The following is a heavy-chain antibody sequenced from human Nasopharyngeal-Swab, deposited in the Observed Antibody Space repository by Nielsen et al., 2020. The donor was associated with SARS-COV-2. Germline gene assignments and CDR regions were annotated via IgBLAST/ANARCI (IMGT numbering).Heavy chain of an antibody. CDR3: VRDDGDVPGITGSGPPGGF. CDR2: INTYSGDT. J-gene: IGHJ4*02. V-gene: IGHV1-2*06. Sequence: ASVTVSCQASGYFFTDYYMHWVRQAPAQGLEWMGRINTYSGDTKYAQNFQGRVTVTRDTSINTVYVELSSLTFDDTAVYYCVRDDGDVPGITGSGPPGGFWGQGTLVTVSS. D-gene: IGHD6-13*01. CDR1: GYFFTDYY.